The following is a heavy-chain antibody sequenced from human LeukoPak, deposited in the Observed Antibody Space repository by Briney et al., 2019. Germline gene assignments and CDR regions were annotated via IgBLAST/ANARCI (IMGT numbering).Heavy chain of an antibody. V-gene: IGHV3-23*03. CDR1: GFTFSSYA. J-gene: IGHJ4*02. CDR2: LYSGGTT. D-gene: IGHD6-13*01. CDR3: ATGSVRYSASWYSQEGDY. Sequence: GGSLRLSCAASGFTFSSYAMSWVRQAPGKGLEWVAVLYSGGTTYYADSVKGRFIISRDNSKNTLYLQMNSLRAEDTAVYYCATGSVRYSASWYSQEGDYWGQGTLVTVSS.